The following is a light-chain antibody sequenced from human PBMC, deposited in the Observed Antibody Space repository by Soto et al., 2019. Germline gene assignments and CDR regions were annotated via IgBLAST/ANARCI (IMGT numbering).Light chain of an antibody. CDR2: EVN. CDR3: SSYTSSSTPT. CDR1: SSDVGAYNY. Sequence: QSALTQPASVSGSPGQSITISCTGTSSDVGAYNYVSWYQQHPGKAPQVMIYEVNNRPSGVSNRFSGSKSGNTASLTISGLQAEDEADYYCSSYTSSSTPTFGGGTQLTVL. V-gene: IGLV2-14*01. J-gene: IGLJ2*01.